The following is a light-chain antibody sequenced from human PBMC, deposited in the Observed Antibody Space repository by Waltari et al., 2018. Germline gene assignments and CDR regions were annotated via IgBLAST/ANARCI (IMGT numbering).Light chain of an antibody. J-gene: IGLJ2*01. V-gene: IGLV2-14*01. CDR1: STDAGGYNS. Sequence: QSALTQPASVSGSPGQSVTIFCAGTSTDAGGYNSVSWYQEHPGQAPRGIIDDVSDRPSGDSDRFSCSKSGNTASRTISGLQAEDEADYDCSSQSSNDVVLFGGGTKLTVL. CDR3: SSQSSNDVVL. CDR2: DVS.